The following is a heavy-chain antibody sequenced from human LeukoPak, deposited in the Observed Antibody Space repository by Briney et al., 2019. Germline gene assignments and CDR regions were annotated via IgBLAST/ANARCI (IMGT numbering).Heavy chain of an antibody. V-gene: IGHV1-2*02. D-gene: IGHD4-17*01. J-gene: IGHJ6*02. CDR2: INPNTGGT. CDR1: GYTFTGYY. Sequence: GASVKVSCKASGYTFTGYYMHWVRQAPGQGLEWMGWINPNTGGTNYAQKFQGRVSMTRDTSISTAYMELSRLRSDDTAVYYCARDPYGDYKDNYYYGLDVWGQGTTVTVSS. CDR3: ARDPYGDYKDNYYYGLDV.